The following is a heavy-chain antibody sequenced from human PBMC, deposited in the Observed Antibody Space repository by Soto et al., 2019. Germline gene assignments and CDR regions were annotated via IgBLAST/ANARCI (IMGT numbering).Heavy chain of an antibody. CDR3: AKEKKYSSSWLFDY. CDR2: ISYDGSNK. V-gene: IGHV3-30*18. Sequence: GSSLILYCAATGFPFCSYGLHSVRQAPGKGLEWVAVISYDGSNKYYADSVKGRFTISRDNSKNTLYLQMNSLRAEDTAVYYCAKEKKYSSSWLFDYWGQGT. CDR1: GFPFCSYG. D-gene: IGHD6-13*01. J-gene: IGHJ4*02.